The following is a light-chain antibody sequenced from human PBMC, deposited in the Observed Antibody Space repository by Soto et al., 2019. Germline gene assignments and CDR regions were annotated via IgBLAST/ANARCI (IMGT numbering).Light chain of an antibody. Sequence: EIVMTQSPATLSVSPGERATLSCRASQSVNSALAWYQPIPGQPPRLLIYGASTRATGVPARFSGSESGTEFPLTISSLQSEDFAVYHCQHYNNWPLTFGGGTKVEIK. CDR3: QHYNNWPLT. V-gene: IGKV3-15*01. CDR2: GAS. CDR1: QSVNSA. J-gene: IGKJ4*01.